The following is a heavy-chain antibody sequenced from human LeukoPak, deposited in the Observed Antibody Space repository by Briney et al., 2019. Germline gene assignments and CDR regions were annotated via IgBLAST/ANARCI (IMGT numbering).Heavy chain of an antibody. J-gene: IGHJ4*01. CDR2: ISSSGSYI. CDR3: ARAGFYSGWYVVDF. V-gene: IGHV3-21*04. Sequence: GGSLRLSCAASAFTFSSYSMNWVRQAPGKGLEWVSSISSSGSYIYYAASVKGRFTISRDNAKNSLYLQMNSLRVDDTALYFCARAGFYSGWYVVDFWGHGTLVTVSS. D-gene: IGHD6-19*01. CDR1: AFTFSSYS.